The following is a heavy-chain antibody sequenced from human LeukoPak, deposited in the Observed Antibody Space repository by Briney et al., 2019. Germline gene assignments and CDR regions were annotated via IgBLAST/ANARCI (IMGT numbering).Heavy chain of an antibody. CDR3: AKADSSGWTRNYGMDV. Sequence: GGSLRLSCAASGFTFSSYAMSWVRQAPGKGLEWVSGISGSGGSTYHADSVKGRFTISRDNSKNTLSLQMNSLRAEDAAVYYCAKADSSGWTRNYGMDVWGQGTTVTVSS. CDR1: GFTFSSYA. CDR2: ISGSGGST. J-gene: IGHJ6*02. D-gene: IGHD6-19*01. V-gene: IGHV3-23*01.